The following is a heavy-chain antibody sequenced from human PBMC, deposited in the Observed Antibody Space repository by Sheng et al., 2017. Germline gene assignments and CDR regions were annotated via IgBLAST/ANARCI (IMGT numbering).Heavy chain of an antibody. Sequence: EVQLVESGGGLVQPGGSLRLSCAASGFTFSSYWMSWVRQAPGKGLEWVANIKQDGSEKYYVDSVKGRFTISRDNAKNSLYLQMNSLRAEDTAVYYCARNHTVYSRPWVNPYYYYYMDVWGKGTTVTVSS. V-gene: IGHV3-7*05. CDR3: ARNHTVYSRPWVNPYYYYYMDV. CDR2: IKQDGSEK. J-gene: IGHJ6*03. D-gene: IGHD4-4*01. CDR1: GFTFSSYW.